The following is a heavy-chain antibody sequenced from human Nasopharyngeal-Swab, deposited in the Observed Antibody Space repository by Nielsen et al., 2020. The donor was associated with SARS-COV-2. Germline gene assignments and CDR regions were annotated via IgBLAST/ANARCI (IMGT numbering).Heavy chain of an antibody. D-gene: IGHD1-14*01. CDR3: ARESPAGDAFDI. Sequence: WIRQHPGKGLEWIGYIYYSGSTNYNPSLKSRVTISVDTSKNQFSLKLSSVTAADTAVYYCARESPAGDAFDIWGQGTMVTVSS. V-gene: IGHV4-59*01. J-gene: IGHJ3*02. CDR2: IYYSGST.